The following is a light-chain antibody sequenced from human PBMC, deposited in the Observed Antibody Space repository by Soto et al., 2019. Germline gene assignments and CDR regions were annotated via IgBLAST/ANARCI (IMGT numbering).Light chain of an antibody. CDR3: QQYGSSPLT. V-gene: IGKV3-20*01. CDR2: GTS. Sequence: EIVLTQSPGTLSLSPGERATLSCRASQSVSSIYLAWYQQKPGQAPRLLIYGTSSRATGIPDRFSGSGPGTDFTLTISRLEPEDFAVYYCQQYGSSPLTFGGGTKVEIK. J-gene: IGKJ4*01. CDR1: QSVSSIY.